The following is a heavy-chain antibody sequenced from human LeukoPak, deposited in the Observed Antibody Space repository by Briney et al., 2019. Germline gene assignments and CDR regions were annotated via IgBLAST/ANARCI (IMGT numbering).Heavy chain of an antibody. Sequence: SETLSLTCTVSRGSISSDDYYWSWIRQPPGKGLEWIGSIYYSGSTYYNPSLKSRVTISVDTSKNQFSLKLSSVTAADTAVYYCATWRPERAFDIWGQGTMVTVSS. CDR1: RGSISSDDYY. V-gene: IGHV4-39*07. CDR2: IYYSGST. J-gene: IGHJ3*02. D-gene: IGHD3-3*01. CDR3: ATWRPERAFDI.